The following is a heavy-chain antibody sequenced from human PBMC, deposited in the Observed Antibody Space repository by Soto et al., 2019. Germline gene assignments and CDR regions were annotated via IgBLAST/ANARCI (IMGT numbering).Heavy chain of an antibody. D-gene: IGHD5-12*01. Sequence: EVQLVESGGGLVKPGGSLRLSCAASGFTFSSYSMNCVRQAPGKGLEWVSSISSSTSYIYYADSVQGRFTISRDNAKNSLYLQMNSLRAEDTAVYYCARDRRDGYNFDYWGQGTLVTVSS. CDR3: ARDRRDGYNFDY. V-gene: IGHV3-21*01. CDR2: ISSSTSYI. CDR1: GFTFSSYS. J-gene: IGHJ4*02.